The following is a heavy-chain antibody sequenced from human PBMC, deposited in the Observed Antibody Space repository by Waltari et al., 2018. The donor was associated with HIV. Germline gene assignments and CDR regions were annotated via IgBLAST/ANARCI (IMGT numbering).Heavy chain of an antibody. CDR2: IIALIGKP. J-gene: IGHJ4*02. V-gene: IGHV1-69*12. Sequence: HVQLLQSGAEVKKPGSSVKVSSKTSGVTSPTYPISWLRQAPGQGPEWMGGIIALIGKPKYAQKFEGRITITADESTSTTYMEMSGLRSEDTAMYFCARGKLMTTFDDWGQGTLVIVSS. D-gene: IGHD4-17*01. CDR3: ARGKLMTTFDD. CDR1: GVTSPTYP.